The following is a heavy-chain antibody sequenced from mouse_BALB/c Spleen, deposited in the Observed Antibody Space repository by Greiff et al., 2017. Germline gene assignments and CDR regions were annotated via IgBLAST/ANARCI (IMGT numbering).Heavy chain of an antibody. Sequence: QVQLQQPGAELVRPGASVKLSCKASGYTFTSYWINWVKQRPGQGLEWIGNIYPSDSYTNYNQKFKDKATLTVDKSSSTAYMQLSSPTSEDSAVYYCTRGSNYFDSWGQGTTLTVSA. CDR1: GYTFTSYW. CDR3: TRGSNYFDS. CDR2: IYPSDSYT. V-gene: IGHV1-69*02. D-gene: IGHD1-1*01. J-gene: IGHJ2*01.